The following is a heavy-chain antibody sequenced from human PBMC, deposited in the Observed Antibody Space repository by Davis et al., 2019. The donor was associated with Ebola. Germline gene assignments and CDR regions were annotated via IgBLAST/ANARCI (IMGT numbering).Heavy chain of an antibody. J-gene: IGHJ3*01. V-gene: IGHV3-23*01. CDR1: GFIFSSYV. CDR3: AKDTSNVWFDV. D-gene: IGHD6-19*01. CDR2: LGTSADT. Sequence: GGSLRLSCEASGFIFSSYVMSWVRQAPGKGLEWVSTLGTSADTYYADSVKGRFTISRDNSKNTLHLQMNSLRVEDTAIYYCAKDTSNVWFDVWGQGTMVTVAS.